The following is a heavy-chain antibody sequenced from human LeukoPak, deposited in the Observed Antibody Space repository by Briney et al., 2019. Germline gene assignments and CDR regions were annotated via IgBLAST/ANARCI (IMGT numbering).Heavy chain of an antibody. CDR1: GYSFTSYY. CDR2: INPSGGST. J-gene: IGHJ4*02. D-gene: IGHD2-8*01. Sequence: ASVKVSCKASGYSFTSYYMHWVRQAPGQGLEWMGIINPSGGSTGYAQKFQGRVTMTRDMSTTTVYMELSSLRSEDTAVYYCAKERIMVYATVFDYWGQGTLVTVSS. V-gene: IGHV1-46*01. CDR3: AKERIMVYATVFDY.